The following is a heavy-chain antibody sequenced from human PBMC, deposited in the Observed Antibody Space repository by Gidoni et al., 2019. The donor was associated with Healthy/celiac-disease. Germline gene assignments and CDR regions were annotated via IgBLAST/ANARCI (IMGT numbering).Heavy chain of an antibody. V-gene: IGHV1-58*01. CDR1: GFTFTSSA. D-gene: IGHD4-17*01. CDR2: IVVGSGNT. Sequence: QMQLVQSGPEVTKPGTSVSVSCKASGFTFTSSAVQWVRQARGQRLEWIGWIVVGSGNTNYAQKFQERVTITRDMSTSTAYMELSSLRSEDTAVYYCAAGDYGDYVFDYWGQGTLVTVSS. CDR3: AAGDYGDYVFDY. J-gene: IGHJ4*02.